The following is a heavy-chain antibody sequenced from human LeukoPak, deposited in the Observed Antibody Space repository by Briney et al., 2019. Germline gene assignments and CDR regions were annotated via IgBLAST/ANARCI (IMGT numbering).Heavy chain of an antibody. CDR2: IISKANGGST. CDR1: GFTFSDYT. D-gene: IGHD3-22*01. Sequence: SGRSLRLTCTASGFTFSDYTMSWVRQAPGKGLEWVGFIISKANGGSTEYAASVKCIFTILRDDSSSSAYRQMSSPKTEDTAVYYCTGGRVVVMTFDYCGEGALVTVSS. CDR3: TGGRVVVMTFDY. V-gene: IGHV3-49*04. J-gene: IGHJ4*02.